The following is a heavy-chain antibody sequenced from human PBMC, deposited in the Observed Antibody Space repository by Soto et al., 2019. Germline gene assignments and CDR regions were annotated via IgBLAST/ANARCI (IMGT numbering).Heavy chain of an antibody. V-gene: IGHV1-69*04. Sequence: ASVKVSCKASGGTFSSYTISWVRQAPGQGLEWMGRIIPILGIANYAQKFQGRVTITADKSTSTAYVELSSLRSEDTAVYYCARDQLPPTYYMDVWGKGTTVTVSS. J-gene: IGHJ6*03. D-gene: IGHD1-1*01. CDR1: GGTFSSYT. CDR3: ARDQLPPTYYMDV. CDR2: IIPILGIA.